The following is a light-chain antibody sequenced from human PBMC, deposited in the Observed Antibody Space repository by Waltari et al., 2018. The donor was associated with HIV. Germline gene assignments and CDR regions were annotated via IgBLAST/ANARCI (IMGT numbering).Light chain of an antibody. Sequence: SSELAQDPAVSVALGQTVRITCQGDSVRSYYARWYQQKPGQAPVLVVYGENNRPSEIPDRFSGSSSGNTASLTIAGAQAEDEADYYCNSRDSSGHWFFGGGTKVTVL. CDR3: NSRDSSGHWF. CDR1: SVRSYY. V-gene: IGLV3-19*01. CDR2: GEN. J-gene: IGLJ3*02.